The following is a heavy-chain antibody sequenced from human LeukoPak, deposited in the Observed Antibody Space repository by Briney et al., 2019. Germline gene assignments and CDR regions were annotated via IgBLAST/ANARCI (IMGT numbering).Heavy chain of an antibody. CDR3: ARGGYCSGGSCPFDY. CDR1: GGSISSYY. J-gene: IGHJ4*02. V-gene: IGHV4-59*12. Sequence: SETLSLTCTVSGGSISSYYWSWIRQPPGKGLEWIGYIYYSGSTNYNPSLKSRVTISVNTSKNQFSLKLSSVTAADTAVYYCARGGYCSGGSCPFDYWGQGTLVTVSS. D-gene: IGHD2-15*01. CDR2: IYYSGST.